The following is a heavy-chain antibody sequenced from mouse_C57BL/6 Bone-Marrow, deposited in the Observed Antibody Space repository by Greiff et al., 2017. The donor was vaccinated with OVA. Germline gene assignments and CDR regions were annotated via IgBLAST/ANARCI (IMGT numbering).Heavy chain of an antibody. Sequence: EVQLQQSGTVLARPGASVKMSCKTSGYTFTSYWMHWVKQRPGQGLEWIGAIYPGNSDPSYNQKFKGKAKLTAVTSANTAYMELSSLTNEDSAVDYCTAMITTRYYAMDYWGQGTSVTVSS. CDR2: IYPGNSDP. J-gene: IGHJ4*01. D-gene: IGHD2-4*01. CDR1: GYTFTSYW. CDR3: TAMITTRYYAMDY. V-gene: IGHV1-5*01.